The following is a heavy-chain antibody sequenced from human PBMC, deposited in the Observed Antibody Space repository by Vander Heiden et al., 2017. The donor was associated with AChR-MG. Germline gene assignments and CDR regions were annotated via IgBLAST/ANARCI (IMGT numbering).Heavy chain of an antibody. V-gene: IGHV3-48*02. CDR2: ISSSSSTI. CDR1: GFTFSSYS. Sequence: EVQLVESGGGLVQPGGSLRLSCAASGFTFSSYSMNWVRQAPGKGLEWVSYISSSSSTIYYADSVKGRFTISRDNAKNSLYLQMNSLRDEDTAVYYCARDPYDFWSGHDLYYFDYWGQGTLVTVSS. D-gene: IGHD3-3*01. J-gene: IGHJ4*02. CDR3: ARDPYDFWSGHDLYYFDY.